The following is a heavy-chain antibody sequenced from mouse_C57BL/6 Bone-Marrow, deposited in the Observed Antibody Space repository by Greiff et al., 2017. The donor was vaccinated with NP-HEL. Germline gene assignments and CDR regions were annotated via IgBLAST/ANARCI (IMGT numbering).Heavy chain of an antibody. CDR3: ARKRLRDYYAMDY. D-gene: IGHD2-4*01. J-gene: IGHJ4*01. CDR1: GFSLTSYA. Sequence: QVQLQQSGPGLVAPSQSLSITCTVSGFSLTSYAISWVRQPPGKGLEWLGVIWTGGGTNYTSALKSRLSISKDNSKSQVFLKMNSLQTDDTARYYCARKRLRDYYAMDYWGQGTSVTVSS. V-gene: IGHV2-9-1*01. CDR2: IWTGGGT.